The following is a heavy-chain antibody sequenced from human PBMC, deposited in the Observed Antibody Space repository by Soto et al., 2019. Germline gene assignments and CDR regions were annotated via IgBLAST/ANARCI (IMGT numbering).Heavy chain of an antibody. CDR2: IYYSGST. Sequence: SETLSLTCTVSGGSLSSYYWSWIRQPPGKGLEWIGYIYYSGSTNYNPSLKSRVTISVDTSKNQFSLKLSSVTAADTAVYYCARDIGPAAMGPGIWWFDPWGQGTLVTVSS. CDR1: GGSLSSYY. J-gene: IGHJ5*02. V-gene: IGHV4-59*01. D-gene: IGHD2-2*01. CDR3: ARDIGPAAMGPGIWWFDP.